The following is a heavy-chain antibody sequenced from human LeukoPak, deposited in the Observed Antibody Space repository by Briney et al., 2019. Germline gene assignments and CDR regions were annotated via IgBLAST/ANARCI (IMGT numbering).Heavy chain of an antibody. CDR2: INTDGSST. Sequence: GGSLRLSCAASGFTFSSFWMHCVRQAPGKGLVWVSRINTDGSSTSYADSVKGRFTISRDNAKNTLYLQMNSLRAEDTAVYYCARDAVEQFGEYYFDYWGQGTLVTVSS. D-gene: IGHD3-10*01. J-gene: IGHJ4*02. CDR1: GFTFSSFW. CDR3: ARDAVEQFGEYYFDY. V-gene: IGHV3-74*01.